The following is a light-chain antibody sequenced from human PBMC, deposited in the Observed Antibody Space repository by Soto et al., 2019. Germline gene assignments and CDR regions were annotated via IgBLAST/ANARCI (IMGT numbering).Light chain of an antibody. J-gene: IGKJ1*01. CDR2: GAS. CDR3: HQYAPSPRT. CDR1: QSLRSGD. Sequence: PGESATLSRRASQSLRSGDLACDQQIPGLAPGLLIYGASSRATGIPDGFSGSGSGTDGNLTVNRLAPEDVAVYDCHQYAPSPRTFGQGTKVDIK. V-gene: IGKV3-20*01.